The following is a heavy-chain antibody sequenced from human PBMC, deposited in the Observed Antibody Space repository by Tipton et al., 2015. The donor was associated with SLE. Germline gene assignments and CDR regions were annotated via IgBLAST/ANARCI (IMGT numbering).Heavy chain of an antibody. V-gene: IGHV4-59*11. Sequence: TLSLTCKVSGDSLSSHYWSWIRQPPGKGLEWIGYIHYSGSTNYNPSLKSRVTISVDTSKNQFSLKVSSVTAADTAVYYCAGDRHSTGWSYYWGQGTLVTVSS. D-gene: IGHD6-19*01. CDR1: GDSLSSHY. J-gene: IGHJ4*02. CDR3: AGDRHSTGWSYY. CDR2: IHYSGST.